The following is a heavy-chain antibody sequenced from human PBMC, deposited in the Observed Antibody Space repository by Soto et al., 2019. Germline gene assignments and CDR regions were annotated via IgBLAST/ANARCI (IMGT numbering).Heavy chain of an antibody. J-gene: IGHJ6*02. CDR3: TTGSVEGV. Sequence: EVQLVESGGGFIYPGGSLRLSCAASGLTISNAWMNWVRHAPGKGLEWVGRIKTNTEGGTTDYAAAVKGRFTVSRDDSKNTLYLQMNSLKIEDTAVYYCTTGSVEGVWGQGTTVTVSS. V-gene: IGHV3-15*07. CDR2: IKTNTEGGTT. D-gene: IGHD2-15*01. CDR1: GLTISNAW.